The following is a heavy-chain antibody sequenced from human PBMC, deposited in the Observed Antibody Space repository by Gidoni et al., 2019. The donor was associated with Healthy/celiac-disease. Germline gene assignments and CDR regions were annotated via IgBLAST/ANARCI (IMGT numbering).Heavy chain of an antibody. V-gene: IGHV3-30*01. D-gene: IGHD3-22*01. CDR2: ISYDGSNK. CDR1: GFTFSSYA. Sequence: QVQLVESGGGLVQPGRSLILSCAASGFTFSSYALHWVRQAPGKGLEWVAVISYDGSNKYYADSVKGRFTISRDNSKNTLYLQMNSLRAEDTAVYYCARVSREAYYYDSSGYYFFDYWGQGTLVTVSS. J-gene: IGHJ4*02. CDR3: ARVSREAYYYDSSGYYFFDY.